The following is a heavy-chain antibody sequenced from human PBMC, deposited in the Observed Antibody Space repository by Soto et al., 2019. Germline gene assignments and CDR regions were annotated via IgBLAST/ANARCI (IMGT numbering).Heavy chain of an antibody. CDR3: ARGQGQVRRLSGQRYYYMDV. J-gene: IGHJ6*03. V-gene: IGHV4-34*01. CDR2: INHSGST. Sequence: QVQLQQWGAGLLKPSETLSLTCAVYGGSFSGYYWSWIRQPPGKGLEWIGEINHSGSTNYNPSLKSRVTISVDTSKNQFSLKLSSVTAADTAVYYCARGQGQVRRLSGQRYYYMDVWGKGTTVTVSS. CDR1: GGSFSGYY. D-gene: IGHD6-19*01.